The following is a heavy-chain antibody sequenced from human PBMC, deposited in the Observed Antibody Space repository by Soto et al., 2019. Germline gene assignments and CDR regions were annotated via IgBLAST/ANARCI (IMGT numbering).Heavy chain of an antibody. CDR3: ARGPSSDWNNGLDV. J-gene: IGHJ6*02. D-gene: IGHD6-19*01. V-gene: IGHV3-21*01. CDR1: GFTFSNYN. Sequence: EVQLVESGGGLVKPGGSLRLSCAASGFTFSNYNMDWVRQAPGKGLEWVSSISSSSSYIYYADSVKGRFTISRDNSKKSLFLQMNSLRAEGTAVYYCARGPSSDWNNGLDVWGQGTTVTVSS. CDR2: ISSSSSYI.